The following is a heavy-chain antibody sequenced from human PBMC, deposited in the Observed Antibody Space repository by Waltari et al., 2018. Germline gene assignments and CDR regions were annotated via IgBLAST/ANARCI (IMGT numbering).Heavy chain of an antibody. J-gene: IGHJ4*02. D-gene: IGHD5-12*01. CDR3: AREGGFSGYDFAY. CDR2: IFYNGST. V-gene: IGHV4-59*01. Sequence: QVQLQESGPGLVKPSETLSLTCTVSNGSISPYYWNWIRQSPGKGLEWIGYIFYNGSTNYNPSLKSRVTISLDTSKKQFSLKMISVSPADTAVYYCAREGGFSGYDFAYWGQGTLVTVSS. CDR1: NGSISPYY.